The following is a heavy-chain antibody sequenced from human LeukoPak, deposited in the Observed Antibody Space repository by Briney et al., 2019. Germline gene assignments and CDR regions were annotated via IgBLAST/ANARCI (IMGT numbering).Heavy chain of an antibody. D-gene: IGHD6-13*01. CDR3: AKVSVPASLRAAAGTLGYYFDY. CDR1: GFTFSNSD. V-gene: IGHV3-21*01. CDR2: ITTTSSYI. J-gene: IGHJ4*02. Sequence: GGSLRLSCATSGFTFSNSDMNWVRQAPGKGLEWVSSITTTSSYIYYADSVRGRFTISRDNAKNSLYLHMDSLRAEDTAVYYCAKVSVPASLRAAAGTLGYYFDYWGQGTLVTVSS.